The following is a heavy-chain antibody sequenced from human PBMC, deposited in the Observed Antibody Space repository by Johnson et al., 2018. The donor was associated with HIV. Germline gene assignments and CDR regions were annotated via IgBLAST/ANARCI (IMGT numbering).Heavy chain of an antibody. CDR3: ARDKYPPTAAAGTDAFDI. J-gene: IGHJ3*02. D-gene: IGHD6-13*01. Sequence: QVQLVESGGVVVQPGGSLRLSCAASGFTFSSYAMHWVRQAPGKGLEWVAVISYDGSNKYYADSVKGRFTISRDNSKNTLYLQMNSLRAEDTAVYYCARDKYPPTAAAGTDAFDIWGQGTMVTVSS. CDR1: GFTFSSYA. CDR2: ISYDGSNK. V-gene: IGHV3-30-3*01.